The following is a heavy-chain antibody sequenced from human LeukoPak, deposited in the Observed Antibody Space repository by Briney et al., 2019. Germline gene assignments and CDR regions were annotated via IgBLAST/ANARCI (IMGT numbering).Heavy chain of an antibody. CDR1: GYTFTSYG. D-gene: IGHD6-19*01. J-gene: IGHJ4*02. Sequence: ASMKVSCKASGYTFTSYGISWVRQAPGQRLEWMGWINAGNGNTKYSQKFQGRVTITRDTSASTAYMELSSLRSEGTAVYYCARELYGSSGWYYFDYWGQGTLVTVSS. CDR3: ARELYGSSGWYYFDY. CDR2: INAGNGNT. V-gene: IGHV1-3*01.